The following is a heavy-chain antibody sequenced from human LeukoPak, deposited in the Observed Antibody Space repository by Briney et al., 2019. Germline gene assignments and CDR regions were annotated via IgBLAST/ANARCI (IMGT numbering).Heavy chain of an antibody. CDR3: ATEVSTSLDP. D-gene: IGHD5/OR15-5a*01. CDR2: IGDDGYHT. V-gene: IGHV3-74*01. CDR1: GFTFSSSW. Sequence: SGGSLRLSCAASGFTFSSSWMHWVRQTPGKGLVWVSRIGDDGYHTSYADFVKGRFTTSRDNAKSTLYLQMNSLRPEDTAVYYCATEVSTSLDPRGQGTLVTVAS. J-gene: IGHJ5*02.